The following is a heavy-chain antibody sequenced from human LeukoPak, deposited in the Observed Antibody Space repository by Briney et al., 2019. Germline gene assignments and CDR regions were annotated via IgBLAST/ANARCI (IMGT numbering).Heavy chain of an antibody. CDR2: IIPIFGTA. V-gene: IGHV1-69*05. CDR1: GGTFSSYA. D-gene: IGHD2-2*02. CDR3: ARVPCSSTSCYNYYFDY. Sequence: SVKVSCKASGGTFSSYAISWVRQAPGQGLEWMGGIIPIFGTANYAQKFQGRVTITTDESTSTAYMELSSLRSEDTAVYYCARVPCSSTSCYNYYFDYWGQGTLVTVSS. J-gene: IGHJ4*02.